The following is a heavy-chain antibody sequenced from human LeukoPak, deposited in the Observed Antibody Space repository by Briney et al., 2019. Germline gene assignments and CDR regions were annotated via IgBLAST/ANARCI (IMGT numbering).Heavy chain of an antibody. D-gene: IGHD3-22*01. CDR1: GFTFDDYG. J-gene: IGHJ4*02. Sequence: GGSLRLSLAASGFTFDDYGMSWVPQAPGKGLEWVSGINWNGDSTGYGDSVKGRFTIPRDTAKKPVSLQKNRLRDEDTAVYYCAREHPYYYDSSGTALTAEIKYYFDYWGQGTLVTVSS. CDR2: INWNGDST. V-gene: IGHV3-20*03. CDR3: AREHPYYYDSSGTALTAEIKYYFDY.